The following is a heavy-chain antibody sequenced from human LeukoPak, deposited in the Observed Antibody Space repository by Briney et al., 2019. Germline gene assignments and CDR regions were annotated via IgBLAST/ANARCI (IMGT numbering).Heavy chain of an antibody. CDR1: GGSISSSSYY. CDR2: IYYSGST. Sequence: KASETLSLTCAVPGGSISSSSYYWAWIRQPPGKGLERIGSIYYSGSTYYNPSLKSRVTISVDTSRNQFSLRLTSVTATDTAVYYCTREYSSSSGHWGQGTLVTVSS. J-gene: IGHJ1*01. D-gene: IGHD6-6*01. V-gene: IGHV4-39*02. CDR3: TREYSSSSGH.